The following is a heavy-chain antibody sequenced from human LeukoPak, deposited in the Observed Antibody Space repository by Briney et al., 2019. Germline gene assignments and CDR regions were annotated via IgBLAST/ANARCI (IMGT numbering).Heavy chain of an antibody. J-gene: IGHJ6*03. CDR2: IYTSGST. CDR1: GGSISSGSYY. Sequence: SETLSLTCTDSGGSISSGSYYWSWIRQPAGKGLEWIGRIYTSGSTNHNPPLKSRVTISVDTSKNQFSLKLSSVTAADTALYYCARDSLLPSAMGYYYMDVWGKGTTVTVSS. CDR3: ARDSLLPSAMGYYYMDV. D-gene: IGHD2-2*01. V-gene: IGHV4-61*02.